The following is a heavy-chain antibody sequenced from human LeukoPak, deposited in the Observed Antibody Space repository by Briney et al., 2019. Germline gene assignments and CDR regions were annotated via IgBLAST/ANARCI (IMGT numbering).Heavy chain of an antibody. Sequence: ASVKVSCKTSGYTFTSYAISWVRQAPGQGLEWMGWISAYNGNTNYAQKLQGRVTMTTDTSTSTAYMELRSLRSDDTAVYYCARKGYCSGGSCYEDDPWGQGTLVTVSS. J-gene: IGHJ5*02. CDR3: ARKGYCSGGSCYEDDP. CDR1: GYTFTSYA. V-gene: IGHV1-18*01. CDR2: ISAYNGNT. D-gene: IGHD2-15*01.